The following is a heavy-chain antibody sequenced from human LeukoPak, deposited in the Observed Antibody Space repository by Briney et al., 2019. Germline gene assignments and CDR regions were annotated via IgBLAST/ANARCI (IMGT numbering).Heavy chain of an antibody. Sequence: GASVKVSCKASGGTFSSYAISWVRQAPGQGLEWMGGIIPIFGTANYAQKFQGRVTITADESTSTAYMELSSLRSDDTAVYYCARVLAILDYIDYWGQGTLVTVSS. CDR3: ARVLAILDYIDY. J-gene: IGHJ4*02. CDR1: GGTFSSYA. D-gene: IGHD3-3*01. CDR2: IIPIFGTA. V-gene: IGHV1-69*13.